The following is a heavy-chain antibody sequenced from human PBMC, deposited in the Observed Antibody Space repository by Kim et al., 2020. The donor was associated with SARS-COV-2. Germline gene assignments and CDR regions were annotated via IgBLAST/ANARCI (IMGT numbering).Heavy chain of an antibody. D-gene: IGHD2-15*01. J-gene: IGHJ4*02. CDR1: GYTFTSYD. CDR3: ARGVRATYCTGGSCYPTYYYFDY. CDR2: MNPNSGNT. Sequence: ASVKVSCKSSGYTFTSYDVNWVRQAPGQGLEWMGWMNPNSGNTGYAQNFQGRVTMTRNTSISTAYMELSSLRSEDTAVYYCARGVRATYCTGGSCYPTYYYFDYWGQETLVTVSS. V-gene: IGHV1-8*01.